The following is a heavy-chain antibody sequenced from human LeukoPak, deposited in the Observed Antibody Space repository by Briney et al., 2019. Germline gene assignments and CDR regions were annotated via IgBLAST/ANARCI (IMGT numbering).Heavy chain of an antibody. CDR3: AKGLFREDRLTFDY. J-gene: IGHJ4*02. CDR1: GFTFDDYT. CDR2: ISWDGGST. D-gene: IGHD5-24*01. V-gene: IGHV3-43*01. Sequence: GGSLRLSCAASGFTFDDYTMHWVRQAPGKGLEWVSLISWDGGSTYYADSVKGRFTISRDNSKNSLYLQMNSLRTEDTALYYCAKGLFREDRLTFDYWGQRTLVTVSS.